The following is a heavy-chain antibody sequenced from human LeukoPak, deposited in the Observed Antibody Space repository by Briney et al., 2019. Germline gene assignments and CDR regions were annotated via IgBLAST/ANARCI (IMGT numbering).Heavy chain of an antibody. J-gene: IGHJ4*02. CDR2: ISSSAATT. CDR3: ARDRGSTVTTVGY. V-gene: IGHV3-11*04. D-gene: IGHD4-17*01. CDR1: GFRFSDYY. Sequence: GGSPRLSCVTSGFRFSDYYMMWIRQAPGKGPEWVAHISSSAATTLYADSVKGRFTVSRDNAKNSLYLEMTSLRAEDTAVYYCARDRGSTVTTVGYWGQGTLVTVSS.